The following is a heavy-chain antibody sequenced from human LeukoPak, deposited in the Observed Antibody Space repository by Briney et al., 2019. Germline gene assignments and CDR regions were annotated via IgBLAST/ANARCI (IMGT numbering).Heavy chain of an antibody. V-gene: IGHV3-48*03. CDR1: GFTFSSYE. J-gene: IGHJ4*02. Sequence: GGSLRLSCAASGFTFSSYEMNWVRQAPGKGLEWVSYISSSGSTIYYADSVKGRFTISRDNAKKSLYLQMNSLRAEDTAVYYCARVRYFDWLGPFDYWGQGTLVTVSS. CDR2: ISSSGSTI. CDR3: ARVRYFDWLGPFDY. D-gene: IGHD3-9*01.